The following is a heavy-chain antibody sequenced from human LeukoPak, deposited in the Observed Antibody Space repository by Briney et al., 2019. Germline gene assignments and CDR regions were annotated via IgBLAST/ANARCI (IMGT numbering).Heavy chain of an antibody. CDR2: VYNSGSI. CDR3: ARDRSLYNDFWSGYYAFDI. D-gene: IGHD3-3*01. J-gene: IGHJ3*02. CDR1: GGSISSHY. V-gene: IGHV4-59*11. Sequence: SETLSHTCTVSGGSISSHYWSWIRQPPGKGLEWIGYVYNSGSIKYNPALKSRDSISVDTSRNQFPLELNSVTAADTAMYYCARDRSLYNDFWSGYYAFDIWGQGTMVTVSP.